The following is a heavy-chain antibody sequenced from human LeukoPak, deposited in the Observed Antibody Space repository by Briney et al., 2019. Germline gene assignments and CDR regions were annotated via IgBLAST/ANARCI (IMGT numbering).Heavy chain of an antibody. J-gene: IGHJ4*02. CDR3: ARGDYYDSSGYYSY. CDR1: VYTFTSYG. D-gene: IGHD3-22*01. Sequence: ASVKVSCKASVYTFTSYGIRWVRQAPGQGLEWRGWISAYNGNKNYAQNLQGRVTMTTDTSTSTAYMELRSLIYDDTAVYYCARGDYYDSSGYYSYWGQGTLVTVSS. V-gene: IGHV1-18*01. CDR2: ISAYNGNK.